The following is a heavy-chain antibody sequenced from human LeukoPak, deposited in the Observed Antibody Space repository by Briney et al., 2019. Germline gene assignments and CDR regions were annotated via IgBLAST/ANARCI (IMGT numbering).Heavy chain of an antibody. V-gene: IGHV4-30-2*01. J-gene: IGHJ4*02. D-gene: IGHD7-27*01. CDR3: ARGGDPSLAFDY. Sequence: SETLSLTCAVSGGSISSGGYCWSWIRQPPGKGLEWIGYIYHSGSTYYNPSLKSRVTISVDRSKNQFSLKLSSVTAADTAVYYCARGGDPSLAFDYWAREPWSPSPQ. CDR2: IYHSGST. CDR1: GGSISSGGYC.